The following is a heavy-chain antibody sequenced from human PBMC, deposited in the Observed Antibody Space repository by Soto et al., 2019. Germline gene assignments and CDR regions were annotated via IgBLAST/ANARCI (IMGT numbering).Heavy chain of an antibody. CDR2: INHSGST. J-gene: IGHJ5*02. CDR1: GGSFSGYY. V-gene: IGHV4-34*01. CDR3: ARGVKVIMGRFHWFDP. Sequence: QVQLQQWGAGLLKPSETLSLTCAVYGGSFSGYYWSWIRQPPGKGLEWIGEINHSGSTNYYPSLTSRVTISVDTSKTQFSLKLSSVTAADKAVYYCARGVKVIMGRFHWFDPWGQGTLVTVSS. D-gene: IGHD3-16*02.